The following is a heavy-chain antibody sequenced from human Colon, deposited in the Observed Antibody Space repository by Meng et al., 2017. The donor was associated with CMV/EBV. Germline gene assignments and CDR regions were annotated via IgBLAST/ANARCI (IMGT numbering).Heavy chain of an antibody. V-gene: IGHV3-11*05. CDR2: ISPTGSDT. D-gene: IGHD3-16*01. CDR1: GFIFSDYY. Sequence: QVQLGQAGGGLVEPGGSLRLSCAASGFIFSDYYMTWIREAPGKGLEWVSYISPTGSDTNYADSVRGRFTISRDNAKNSLFLQMSSLTAEDTAVYYCVKGHTMINPWGQGTLVTASS. CDR3: VKGHTMINP. J-gene: IGHJ5*02.